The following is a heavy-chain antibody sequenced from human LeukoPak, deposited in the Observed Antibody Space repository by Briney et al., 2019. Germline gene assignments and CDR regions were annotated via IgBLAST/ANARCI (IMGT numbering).Heavy chain of an antibody. CDR2: IYSGGST. CDR1: GFTVSSNH. V-gene: IGHV3-66*01. CDR3: ARSPYYYDSSGYDAFDI. J-gene: IGHJ3*02. D-gene: IGHD3-22*01. Sequence: PGGSLRPSCAASGFTVSSNHMSWVRQAPGKGLEWVSVIYSGGSTYYADSVKGRFTISRDNSKNTLYLQMNSLRAEDTAVYYCARSPYYYDSSGYDAFDIWGQGTMVTVSS.